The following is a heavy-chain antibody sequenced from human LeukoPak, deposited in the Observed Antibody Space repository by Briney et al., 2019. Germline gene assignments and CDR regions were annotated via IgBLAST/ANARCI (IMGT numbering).Heavy chain of an antibody. CDR2: INHSGYT. Sequence: SETLTLTCAVSGVSFNDYYWSWVRQTPGKGLEWIGEINHSGYTNDSPSLKSRVTISIDTSRKQFSLNLRSVTVADTGIYYCTRMTTGHDYWGQGTLVTVSS. J-gene: IGHJ4*02. CDR1: GVSFNDYY. D-gene: IGHD4-17*01. V-gene: IGHV4-34*01. CDR3: TRMTTGHDY.